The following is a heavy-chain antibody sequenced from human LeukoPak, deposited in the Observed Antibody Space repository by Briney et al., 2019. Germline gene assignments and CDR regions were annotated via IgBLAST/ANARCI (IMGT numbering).Heavy chain of an antibody. D-gene: IGHD3-10*01. Sequence: PSETLSLTCAVYGGSFSGYYWSWIRQPPGKGLEWIGEINHSGSTNYNPSLKSRVTISVDTSKNQFSLKLSSVTAADTAVYYCARENTITMVRGVISYWGQGTLVTVSS. CDR2: INHSGST. CDR1: GGSFSGYY. V-gene: IGHV4-34*01. J-gene: IGHJ4*02. CDR3: ARENTITMVRGVISY.